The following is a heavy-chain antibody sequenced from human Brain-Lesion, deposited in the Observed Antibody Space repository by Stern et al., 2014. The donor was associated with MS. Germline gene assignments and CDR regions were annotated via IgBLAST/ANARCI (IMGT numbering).Heavy chain of an antibody. CDR3: PKDMMDYFGSGTFGSFDH. CDR1: GFSFEDHG. V-gene: IGHV3-9*01. CDR2: ITWNSGTI. J-gene: IGHJ4*02. D-gene: IGHD3-10*01. Sequence: VQLVESGGGVVQPGRSLRLSCEASGFSFEDHGMHWVRQAPGKGLEWVAGITWNSGTIAYADSVKGRFTISRDDAKNSLYLHMNGLRAEDTALYYCPKDMMDYFGSGTFGSFDHWGQGTLVTVSS.